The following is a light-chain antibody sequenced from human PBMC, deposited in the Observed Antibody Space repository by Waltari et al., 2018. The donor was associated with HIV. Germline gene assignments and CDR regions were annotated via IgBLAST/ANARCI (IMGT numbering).Light chain of an antibody. V-gene: IGLV3-25*03. J-gene: IGLJ2*01. CDR2: KDS. Sequence: SYELTQPPSVSVSPGQTARITCSGDALPKQYASWYQQKPGQAPVLVIYKDSERPSGSPERFSGSSSRTTVTLTISGVQAEDEADYYCQSADSSGEVVFGGGTKLTVL. CDR3: QSADSSGEVV. CDR1: ALPKQY.